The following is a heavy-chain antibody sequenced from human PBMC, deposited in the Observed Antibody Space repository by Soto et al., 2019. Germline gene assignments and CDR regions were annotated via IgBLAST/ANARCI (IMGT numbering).Heavy chain of an antibody. CDR3: AKVPQWVLRYHEWFFDY. CDR1: GFSFSNSA. Sequence: EVQLLESGGGLVQPGGSLRLSCAVSGFSFSNSAMTWVRQAPGKGLEWVSGISGSGDITYNTDSVKCRFAISRDTSKNVVYLQMRSLRDEDKAVYYCAKVPQWVLRYHEWFFDYWGQGTLVTVSS. D-gene: IGHD3-9*01. V-gene: IGHV3-23*01. J-gene: IGHJ4*02. CDR2: ISGSGDIT.